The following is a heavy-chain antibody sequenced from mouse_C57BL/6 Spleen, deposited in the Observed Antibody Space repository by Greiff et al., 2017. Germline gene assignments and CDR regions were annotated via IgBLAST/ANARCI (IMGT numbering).Heavy chain of an antibody. J-gene: IGHJ4*01. CDR3: ASVVYYYGPYAMDY. CDR2: INPSNGGT. V-gene: IGHV1-53*01. Sequence: VQLQQPGTELVKPGASVKLSCKASGYNFTSYWMHWVKQRPGQGLEWIGNINPSNGGTNYNEKFKSKATLTVDKSSSTAYMQLSSLTSEDSAVYDCASVVYYYGPYAMDYWGQGTSVTVSS. D-gene: IGHD1-1*01. CDR1: GYNFTSYW.